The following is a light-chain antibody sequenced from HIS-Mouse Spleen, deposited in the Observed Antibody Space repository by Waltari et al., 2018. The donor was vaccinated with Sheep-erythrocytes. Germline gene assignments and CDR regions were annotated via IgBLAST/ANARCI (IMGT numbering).Light chain of an antibody. CDR1: QSVSSSY. J-gene: IGKJ3*01. CDR3: QQYGSSRQQTFT. CDR2: GAS. V-gene: IGKV3-20*01. Sequence: EIVLTQSPVTLSLSPGERATLSCRASQSVSSSYLAWYQQKPGQAPRLLIYGASSRATGIPDRFSGSGSGTDFTLTISRLEPEDFAVYYCQQYGSSRQQTFTFGPGTKVDIK.